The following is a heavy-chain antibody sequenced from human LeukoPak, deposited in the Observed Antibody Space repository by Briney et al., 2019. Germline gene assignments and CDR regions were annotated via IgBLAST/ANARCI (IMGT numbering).Heavy chain of an antibody. CDR3: ARDLIAVAGNCYFDY. CDR1: GGSISSSSYY. CDR2: IYYSGST. Sequence: PSETLSLTCTVSGGSISSSSYYWGWIRQPPGKGLEWIGSIYYSGSTYYNPSLKSRVTISVDTSKNQFSLKLSSVTAADTAVYYCARDLIAVAGNCYFDYWGQGTLVTVSS. V-gene: IGHV4-39*07. J-gene: IGHJ4*02. D-gene: IGHD6-19*01.